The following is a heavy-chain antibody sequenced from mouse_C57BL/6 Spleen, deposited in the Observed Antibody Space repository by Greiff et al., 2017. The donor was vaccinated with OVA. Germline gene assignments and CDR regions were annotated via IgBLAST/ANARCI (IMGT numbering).Heavy chain of an antibody. CDR3: ARTYGSSYGFDY. CDR1: GYAFSSSW. J-gene: IGHJ2*01. Sequence: VKLQESGPELVKPGASVKISCKASGYAFSSSWMNWVKQRPGKGLEWIGRIYPGDGDTNYNGKFKGKATLTADKSSSTAYMQLSSLTSEDSAVYFCARTYGSSYGFDYWGQGTTLTVSS. D-gene: IGHD1-1*01. CDR2: IYPGDGDT. V-gene: IGHV1-82*01.